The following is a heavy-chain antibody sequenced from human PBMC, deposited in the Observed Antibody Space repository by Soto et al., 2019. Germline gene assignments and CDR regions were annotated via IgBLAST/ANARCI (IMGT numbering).Heavy chain of an antibody. V-gene: IGHV1-69*13. CDR3: ARDRRAMRCGELSPPYYYMDV. D-gene: IGHD3-10*01. CDR1: GGTFSSYA. J-gene: IGHJ6*03. Sequence: ASVKVSCKASGGTFSSYAISWVRQAPGQGLEWMGGIIPIFGTANYAQKFQGRVTITSDESTITAYMELSRLRSEDTAVYYCARDRRAMRCGELSPPYYYMDVWGKGTTVTVSS. CDR2: IIPIFGTA.